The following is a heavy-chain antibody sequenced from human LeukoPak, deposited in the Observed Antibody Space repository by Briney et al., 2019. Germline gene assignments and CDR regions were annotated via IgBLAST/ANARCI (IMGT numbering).Heavy chain of an antibody. Sequence: ASVKVSCKASGYTFTGYYMHWVRQAPGQGLEWMGWINPNSGGTNYAQKFQGRVTMTRDTSISTAYMELSRLRSDDTAVYYCAATMVRGVIGYFDYWGQGTLVTVSS. CDR1: GYTFTGYY. V-gene: IGHV1-2*02. CDR2: INPNSGGT. CDR3: AATMVRGVIGYFDY. D-gene: IGHD3-10*01. J-gene: IGHJ4*02.